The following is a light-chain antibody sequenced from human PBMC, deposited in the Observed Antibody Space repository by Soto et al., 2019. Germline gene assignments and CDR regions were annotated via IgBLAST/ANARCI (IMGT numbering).Light chain of an antibody. V-gene: IGLV2-11*01. CDR3: CSYAGRYSFSV. Sequence: QSALAQPRSVSGSPGQSVTISCTGTSSDFGGDDFVSWYQHHPAKAPKLMIYDVNKRPSGVPDRFSGSKSGNTASLTISGLQAEDEADYYCCSYAGRYSFSVFRTGTKVPVL. CDR2: DVN. J-gene: IGLJ1*01. CDR1: SSDFGGDDF.